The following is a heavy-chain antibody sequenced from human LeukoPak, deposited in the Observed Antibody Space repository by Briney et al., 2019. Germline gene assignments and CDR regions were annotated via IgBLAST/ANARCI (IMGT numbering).Heavy chain of an antibody. J-gene: IGHJ3*02. Sequence: GRSLRLSCTTSGFGSKNYAMSWVRLAPGKGLEWVSIVSATGANTYYADSVKGRFTISRDNSKNTLYLQMNSLRAEDTAVYYCARQPAGYSYGAGAFDIWGQGTMVTVSS. V-gene: IGHV3-23*01. D-gene: IGHD5-18*01. CDR1: GFGSKNYA. CDR3: ARQPAGYSYGAGAFDI. CDR2: VSATGANT.